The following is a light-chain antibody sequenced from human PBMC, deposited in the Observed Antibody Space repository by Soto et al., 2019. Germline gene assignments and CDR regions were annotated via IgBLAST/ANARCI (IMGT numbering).Light chain of an antibody. J-gene: IGKJ1*01. CDR1: QSVSSNY. V-gene: IGKV3D-7*01. Sequence: EIVLTQSPGTLSLSPGERVTLSCRASQSVSSNYLAWYQQTPGKAPRLLIYGASTLQTGVPSRFSGSGSMTDFTLTISNLQPEDFATYYCQQTYSAPRTFGPGTKVDI. CDR2: GAS. CDR3: QQTYSAPRT.